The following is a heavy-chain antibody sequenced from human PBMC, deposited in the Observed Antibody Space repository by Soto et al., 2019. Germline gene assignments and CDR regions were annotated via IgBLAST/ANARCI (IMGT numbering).Heavy chain of an antibody. CDR3: GRDRYAYGSGSTIDK. Sequence: QVQLVQSGAEVMKPGSSVKVSCMPSGGAFSTYPLSWVRQAPGQGLEWMGRIVPVLGVPNYAQRFQGRVTMTADKDTNTAYLELSSLRFEATAVYYCGRDRYAYGSGSTIDKWGQGTLVTVSS. V-gene: IGHV1-69*04. CDR1: GGAFSTYP. CDR2: IVPVLGVP. D-gene: IGHD3-10*01. J-gene: IGHJ4*02.